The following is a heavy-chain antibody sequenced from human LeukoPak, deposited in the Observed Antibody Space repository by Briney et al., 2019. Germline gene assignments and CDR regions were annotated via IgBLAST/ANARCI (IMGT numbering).Heavy chain of an antibody. J-gene: IGHJ5*02. D-gene: IGHD2-2*01. CDR3: ARASSNLNWFDP. CDR1: GYTFTSYD. V-gene: IGHV1-8*01. Sequence: ASVKVSCKASGYTFTSYDINWVRQAPGQGLEWMGWMNPNSGNTGYAQKFQGRVTMTRNTSISTAYTELSSLRSEDTAVYYCARASSNLNWFDPWGQGTLVTVSS. CDR2: MNPNSGNT.